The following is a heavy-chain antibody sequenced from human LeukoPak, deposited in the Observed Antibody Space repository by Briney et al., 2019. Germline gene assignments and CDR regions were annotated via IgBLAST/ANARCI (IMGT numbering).Heavy chain of an antibody. Sequence: ASVKVSCKPSGYTFTSYYMHWVRQTPGQRLERMGIINPSGGSTSYAQKFQGRVTMTRDTSTSTVYMELSSLRSEDTAVYYCARDRNEFDWLFDWGQGTLVTVSS. CDR3: ARDRNEFDWLFD. V-gene: IGHV1-46*01. CDR2: INPSGGST. CDR1: GYTFTSYY. D-gene: IGHD3-9*01. J-gene: IGHJ4*02.